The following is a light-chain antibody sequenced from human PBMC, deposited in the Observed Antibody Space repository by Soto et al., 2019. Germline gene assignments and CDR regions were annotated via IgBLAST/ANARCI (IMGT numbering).Light chain of an antibody. V-gene: IGLV2-8*01. Sequence: QSVLTQPPSASGSPGQSVTISCTGTSSDVGDYKFVSWYQQHPGKAPKLLIYEVSSRPSGVPDRFSGSKSGNTASLTVSGLQAEEEADYYCSSYAGNNNVVFGGGTKLTVL. CDR3: SSYAGNNNVV. CDR2: EVS. J-gene: IGLJ2*01. CDR1: SSDVGDYKF.